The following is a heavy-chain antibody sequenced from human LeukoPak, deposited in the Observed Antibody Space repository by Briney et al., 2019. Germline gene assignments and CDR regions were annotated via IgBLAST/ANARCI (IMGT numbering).Heavy chain of an antibody. V-gene: IGHV3-23*01. CDR2: ISGGGGST. Sequence: GGSLRLSCAASGFTFSSYVMNWVRQAPGPGLEWVSVISGGGGSTYYADSVKGRFTISRDNSKNTLFLQMNSLRAEDTAVYYCAKGGYCSSTSCYVGWFDPWGQGTLVTVSS. CDR1: GFTFSSYV. D-gene: IGHD2-2*01. CDR3: AKGGYCSSTSCYVGWFDP. J-gene: IGHJ5*02.